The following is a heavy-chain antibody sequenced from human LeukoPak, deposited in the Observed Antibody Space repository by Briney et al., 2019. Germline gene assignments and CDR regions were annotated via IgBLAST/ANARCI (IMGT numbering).Heavy chain of an antibody. CDR3: ATGALGVDWLLSPFDY. V-gene: IGHV1-24*01. CDR2: FDPEDGET. CDR1: GYTLTELS. J-gene: IGHJ4*02. Sequence: VASVKVSCKVSGYTLTELSMHWVRQAPGKGLEWMGGFDPEDGETIYAQKFQGRVTMTEGTSTDTAYMELSSLRSEDTAVYYCATGALGVDWLLSPFDYWGQGTLVTVSS. D-gene: IGHD3-9*01.